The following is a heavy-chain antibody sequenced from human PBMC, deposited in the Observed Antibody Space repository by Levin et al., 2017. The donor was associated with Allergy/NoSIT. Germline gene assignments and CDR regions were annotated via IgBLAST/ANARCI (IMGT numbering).Heavy chain of an antibody. D-gene: IGHD6-19*01. CDR2: IKPDGSEK. V-gene: IGHV3-7*01. CDR1: EFSFSDYW. CDR3: ASPYSSDWVFDL. Sequence: GGSLRLSCVAPEFSFSDYWLTWVRQAPGKGLEWVANIKPDGSEKYYADSVTGRFNISRDNAQNSLYLQMKYLSAEDTAVYYCASPYSSDWVFDLWGPGTMVTVSS. J-gene: IGHJ3*01.